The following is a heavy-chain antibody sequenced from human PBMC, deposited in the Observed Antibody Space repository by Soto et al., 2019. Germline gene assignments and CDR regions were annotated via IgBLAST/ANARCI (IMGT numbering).Heavy chain of an antibody. V-gene: IGHV3-30*18. D-gene: IGHD1-26*01. CDR3: AKEGSPRVSRWDDY. CDR2: ISHEGSVQ. CDR1: GFIFSEYD. Sequence: QVQLVESGGGVVQPGGSLRLSCAASGFIFSEYDIDWFRQPPGKGLEWVAVISHEGSVQYYAESVKGRFTVSRDNSENIVYLQMNSLRREDTAMYHCAKEGSPRVSRWDDYWGQGTLVTVSS. J-gene: IGHJ4*02.